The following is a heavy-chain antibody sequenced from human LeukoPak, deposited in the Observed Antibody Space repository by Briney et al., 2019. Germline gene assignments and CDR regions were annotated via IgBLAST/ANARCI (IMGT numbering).Heavy chain of an antibody. CDR1: GGSISSYY. Sequence: KPSETLSLTCTVSGGSISSYYWSWIRQPPGKGLEWIGYIYYSGSTNYNPSLKSRVTISVVTSKNQFSLKLSSVTAADTAVYYCARDTRALDYWGQGTLVTVSS. V-gene: IGHV4-59*01. J-gene: IGHJ4*02. CDR3: ARDTRALDY. CDR2: IYYSGST.